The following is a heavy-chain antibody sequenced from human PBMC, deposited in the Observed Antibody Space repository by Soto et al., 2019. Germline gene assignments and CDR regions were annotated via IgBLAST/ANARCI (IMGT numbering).Heavy chain of an antibody. CDR1: GYTFTGYY. Sequence: QVQLVQSGAEVKKPGASVKVSCKASGYTFTGYYMHWVRQAPGQGLEWMGWINPNSGGTNYAQKFQGWVTMTRDTSISTAYMELSRMRSDDTAVYYCARAPLSTHMVVVVAATQFDYWGQGTLVTVSS. J-gene: IGHJ4*02. V-gene: IGHV1-2*04. D-gene: IGHD2-15*01. CDR3: ARAPLSTHMVVVVAATQFDY. CDR2: INPNSGGT.